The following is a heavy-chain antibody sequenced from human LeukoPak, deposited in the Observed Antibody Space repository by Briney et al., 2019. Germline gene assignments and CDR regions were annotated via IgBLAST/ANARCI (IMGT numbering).Heavy chain of an antibody. D-gene: IGHD2-15*01. J-gene: IGHJ4*02. CDR2: ISGRGGRT. V-gene: IGHV3-23*01. CDR3: ARERCSGGSCYYFDY. Sequence: GGSLRLSCAASGFTFSSYAMSWVRQAPGKGLEWVSGISGRGGRTYYADSVKGRFTISRDNSKNTLYLQMNSLRAEDTAVYYCARERCSGGSCYYFDYWGQGTLVTVSS. CDR1: GFTFSSYA.